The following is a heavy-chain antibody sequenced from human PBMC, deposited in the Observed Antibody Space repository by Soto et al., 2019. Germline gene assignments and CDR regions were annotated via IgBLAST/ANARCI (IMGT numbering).Heavy chain of an antibody. V-gene: IGHV5-51*01. J-gene: IGHJ4*02. Sequence: GESLKISCKGSGYSFTSYWFGGGRQMPGKGREGMGIIYPGDSDTRYSPSFQGQVPFSAAKSISTAYLQWSSLKASDPAMYYCSRRRGYSSSWYYFDYWGQGTLVTVSS. D-gene: IGHD6-13*01. CDR3: SRRRGYSSSWYYFDY. CDR2: IYPGDSDT. CDR1: GYSFTSYW.